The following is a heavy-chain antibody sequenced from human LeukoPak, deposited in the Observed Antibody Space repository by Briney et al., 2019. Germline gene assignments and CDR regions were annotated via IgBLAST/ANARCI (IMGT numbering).Heavy chain of an antibody. Sequence: PSETLSLTCTVSGGSISSGSYYWSWIRQPAGRGLEWIGRIYTSGSTNYNPSLKSRVTISVDTSKNQFSLKLSSVTAADTAVYYCARDGDCSGGSCYGWFDPWGQGTLVTVSS. D-gene: IGHD2-15*01. CDR3: ARDGDCSGGSCYGWFDP. CDR2: IYTSGST. CDR1: GGSISSGSYY. J-gene: IGHJ5*02. V-gene: IGHV4-61*02.